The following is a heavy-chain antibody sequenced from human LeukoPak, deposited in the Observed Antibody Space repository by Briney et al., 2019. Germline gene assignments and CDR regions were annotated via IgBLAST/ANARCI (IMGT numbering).Heavy chain of an antibody. J-gene: IGHJ3*02. V-gene: IGHV4-59*01. D-gene: IGHD4-23*01. Sequence: SETLSLTCTVSGGSISSYYWSWIRQPPGKGLEGSGYIYNSGSTHYNHSLKSRVTISEDMSNTQFYLKLSSVPAADTAVYYCARALRLWGGNSGIAFDIWGQGTMVTVSS. CDR2: IYNSGST. CDR1: GGSISSYY. CDR3: ARALRLWGGNSGIAFDI.